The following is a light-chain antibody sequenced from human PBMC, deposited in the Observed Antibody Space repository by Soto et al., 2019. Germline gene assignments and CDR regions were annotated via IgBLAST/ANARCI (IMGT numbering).Light chain of an antibody. CDR2: HVT. V-gene: IGLV2-14*03. J-gene: IGLJ3*02. Sequence: QSALTQPASVSGSPGQSITISCTGTSSDVGDGDFVSWYQQHPGKAPKLLIYHVTTRPSEVSNRFSGSKSGNTASLTISGLQAEDDADYYCCSYTRSFTWVFGGGTKLTVL. CDR3: CSYTRSFTWV. CDR1: SSDVGDGDF.